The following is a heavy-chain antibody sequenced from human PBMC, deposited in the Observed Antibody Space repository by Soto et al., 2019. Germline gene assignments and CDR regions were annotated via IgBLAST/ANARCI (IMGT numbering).Heavy chain of an antibody. V-gene: IGHV1-46*01. CDR1: GYTFTSYY. CDR3: PRAESSGCYSDAFDI. Sequence: QVQLVQSGAEVKKPGASVKVSGTASGYTFTSYYMHWVRQAAAQGLEWMGIITPRGGSTSYAQKYQLIVSNSKDPSRITVQLDLCSLGSEASAVYSGPRAESSGCYSDAFDIRGLGTMFTVSS. J-gene: IGHJ3*02. CDR2: ITPRGGST. D-gene: IGHD3-22*01.